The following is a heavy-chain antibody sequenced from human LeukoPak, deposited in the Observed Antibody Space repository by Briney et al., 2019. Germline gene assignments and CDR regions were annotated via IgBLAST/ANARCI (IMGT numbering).Heavy chain of an antibody. Sequence: ASVKVSCKASGYTFTSYDINWVRQATGQGMEWRGWMNPNRGNTGYAQKFQGRVTMTRNTSISTAYMELSSLRSEDTAVYYCASRVYSYGYLGFDPWGQGTLVTVSS. D-gene: IGHD5-18*01. CDR1: GYTFTSYD. J-gene: IGHJ5*02. CDR2: MNPNRGNT. CDR3: ASRVYSYGYLGFDP. V-gene: IGHV1-8*01.